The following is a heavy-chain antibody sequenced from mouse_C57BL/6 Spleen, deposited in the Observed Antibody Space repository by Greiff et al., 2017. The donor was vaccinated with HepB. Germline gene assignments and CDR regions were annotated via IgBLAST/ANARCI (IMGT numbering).Heavy chain of an antibody. D-gene: IGHD1-1*01. V-gene: IGHV1-42*01. J-gene: IGHJ4*01. CDR2: INPSTGGT. CDR1: GYSFTGYY. CDR3: ARGGSSWYYAMDY. Sequence: EVQRVESGPELVKPGASVKISCKASGYSFTGYYMNWVKQSPEKSLEWIGEINPSTGGTTYNQKFKAKATLTVDKSSSTAYMQLKSLTSEDSAVYYCARGGSSWYYAMDYWGQGTSVTVSS.